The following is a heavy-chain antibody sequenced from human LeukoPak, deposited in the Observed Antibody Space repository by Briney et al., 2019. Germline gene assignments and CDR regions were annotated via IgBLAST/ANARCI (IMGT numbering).Heavy chain of an antibody. Sequence: PSETLSLTCTVSGGSISSYYWSWIRQPPGKGLEWIGYIYYSGYTNYNPSLKSRVTISVDTSKNQFSLKLSSVTAADTAVYYCARVSPDSSGWYYFDYWGQGTLVTVSS. CDR1: GGSISSYY. CDR2: IYYSGYT. J-gene: IGHJ4*02. V-gene: IGHV4-59*12. CDR3: ARVSPDSSGWYYFDY. D-gene: IGHD6-19*01.